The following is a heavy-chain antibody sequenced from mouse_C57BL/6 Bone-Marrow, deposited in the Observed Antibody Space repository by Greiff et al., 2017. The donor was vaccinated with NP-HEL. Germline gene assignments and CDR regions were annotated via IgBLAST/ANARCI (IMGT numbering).Heavy chain of an antibody. CDR1: GYTFTDYH. V-gene: IGHV1-22*01. Sequence: VQLKESGPELVKPGASVKMSCKASGYTFTDYHMHWVKQSHGKSLEWIGYINPNNGGTSYNQKFKGKATLTVNKSSSTAYMELRSLTSEDSAVYYCARKGLRRRAWFAYWGQGTLVTVSA. D-gene: IGHD2-4*01. J-gene: IGHJ3*01. CDR2: INPNNGGT. CDR3: ARKGLRRRAWFAY.